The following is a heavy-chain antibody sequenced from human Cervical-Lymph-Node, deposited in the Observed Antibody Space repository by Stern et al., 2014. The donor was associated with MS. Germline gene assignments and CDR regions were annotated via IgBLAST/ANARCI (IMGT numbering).Heavy chain of an antibody. CDR1: GYTFTSYG. CDR2: ISAYNGNT. Sequence: QVQLGQSGAEVKKPGASVKVSCKASGYTFTSYGISWVRQAPGQGLEWMGWISAYNGNTNYAQKLQGRVTMTTDTSTSTAYMELRSMRSDDTAVYYCARVTVGAIFGYYGMDVWGQGTTVTVSS. CDR3: ARVTVGAIFGYYGMDV. D-gene: IGHD1-26*01. J-gene: IGHJ6*02. V-gene: IGHV1-18*04.